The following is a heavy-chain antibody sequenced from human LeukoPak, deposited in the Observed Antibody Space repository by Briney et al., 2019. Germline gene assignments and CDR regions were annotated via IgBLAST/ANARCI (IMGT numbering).Heavy chain of an antibody. J-gene: IGHJ6*03. Sequence: GGSLRLSCAASGFSFSTYGFHWVRQAPGKGLEWVTFIRFDGGKKDYADSVKGRFAISRDNSKNTVYLQMNSLRAEDTAIYYCAKDGDSTGYYSSYYNHMDVWGKGTSVTISS. V-gene: IGHV3-30*02. D-gene: IGHD3-22*01. CDR2: IRFDGGKK. CDR1: GFSFSTYG. CDR3: AKDGDSTGYYSSYYNHMDV.